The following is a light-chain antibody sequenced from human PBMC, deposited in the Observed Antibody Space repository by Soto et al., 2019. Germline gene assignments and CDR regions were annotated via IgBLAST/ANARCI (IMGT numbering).Light chain of an antibody. CDR2: GAS. CDR1: QSVSSNY. V-gene: IGKV3-20*01. CDR3: QYYGNSRIT. Sequence: EVILTQSPGTLSLSPGERATLSCRASQSVSSNYLAWYQQKPGQAPRLLIYGASSRATGIPDRFSGSGSGTDFTLTISRLEPEDFVVYYCQYYGNSRITFGQGTRLEIK. J-gene: IGKJ5*01.